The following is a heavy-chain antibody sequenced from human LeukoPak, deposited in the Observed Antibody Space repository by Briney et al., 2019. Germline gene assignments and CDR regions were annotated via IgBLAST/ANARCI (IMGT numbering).Heavy chain of an antibody. CDR1: GGSIRSYY. Sequence: SETLSLTCTVSGGSIRSYYWSWIRQPAGKGLEWIGRIYTSGSSDYNPSLKSRVSMSVDTSRNQLSLKLSSVTAADTAVYYCARDRYYYDSSGYYYFDYWGQGTLVTVSS. D-gene: IGHD3-22*01. CDR3: ARDRYYYDSSGYYYFDY. J-gene: IGHJ4*02. CDR2: IYTSGSS. V-gene: IGHV4-4*07.